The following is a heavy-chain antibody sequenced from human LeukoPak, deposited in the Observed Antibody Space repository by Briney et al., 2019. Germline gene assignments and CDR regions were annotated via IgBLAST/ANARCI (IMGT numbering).Heavy chain of an antibody. CDR1: GDSISSDRYS. Sequence: SQTLSLTCTVSGDSISSDRYSWTWIRQPAGKGLECIGRIYSSGTTNYNPSLKSRVTISVDTSKNQFSLKLSSVTAADTAVYYCARRPLRYFDWLPAGFDYWGQGTLVTVSS. CDR2: IYSSGTT. J-gene: IGHJ4*02. D-gene: IGHD3-9*01. V-gene: IGHV4-61*02. CDR3: ARRPLRYFDWLPAGFDY.